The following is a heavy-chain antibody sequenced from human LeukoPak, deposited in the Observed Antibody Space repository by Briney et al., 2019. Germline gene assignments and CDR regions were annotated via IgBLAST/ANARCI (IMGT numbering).Heavy chain of an antibody. CDR3: ARDGGIEVGATKHYGMDV. D-gene: IGHD1-26*01. Sequence: ASVKVSCKASGYTFTRYYMHWVRQAPGQGLEWMGIINPSGGSTSFAQNFQGRVTMTRDTSTSTVYMEPSSLRSEDTAMYYCARDGGIEVGATKHYGMDVWGQGTTVTVSS. CDR2: INPSGGST. J-gene: IGHJ6*02. V-gene: IGHV1-46*01. CDR1: GYTFTRYY.